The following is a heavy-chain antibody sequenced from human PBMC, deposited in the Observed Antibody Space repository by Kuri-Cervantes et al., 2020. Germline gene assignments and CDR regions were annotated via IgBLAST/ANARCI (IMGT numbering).Heavy chain of an antibody. CDR1: GFTFSSYG. V-gene: IGHV3-30*12. CDR2: ISYDGSNK. J-gene: IGHJ2*01. Sequence: GESLKISCAASGFTFSSYGMHWVRQAPGKGLEWVAVISYDGSNKYYADSVKGRFTISRDNSKNTLYLQMNSLRADDTAVYYCARVVYFDLWGRGTLVTVSS. CDR3: ARVVYFDL.